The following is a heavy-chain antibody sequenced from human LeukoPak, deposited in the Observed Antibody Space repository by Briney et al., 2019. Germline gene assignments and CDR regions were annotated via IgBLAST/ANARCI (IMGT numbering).Heavy chain of an antibody. CDR3: ARLHYYYMDI. J-gene: IGHJ6*03. V-gene: IGHV3-66*02. CDR1: GITVTAND. CDR2: IYIDGSK. Sequence: GGSLILSCAVYGITVTANDMTWVRPAPGKGLEWVSVIYIDGSKDYADSVKGRFTISRDTSTNTVFLQMNSLRPEDTAVYYCARLHYYYMDIWGTGTTVTVSS.